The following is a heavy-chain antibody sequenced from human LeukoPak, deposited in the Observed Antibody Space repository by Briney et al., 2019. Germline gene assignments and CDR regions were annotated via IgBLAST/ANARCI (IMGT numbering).Heavy chain of an antibody. D-gene: IGHD3-10*02. CDR2: ISSDGCST. CDR1: GFTFRNYD. CDR3: VKDVPGMEV. Sequence: PGGSLRLSCSASGFTFRNYDMHWVRQAPGKGLEYVSVISSDGCSTYYADSVKGRFTISRDNAKNTLYPQMSSLRSANTAVYYCVKDVPGMEVWGQGTTVTVSS. V-gene: IGHV3-64D*06. J-gene: IGHJ6*02.